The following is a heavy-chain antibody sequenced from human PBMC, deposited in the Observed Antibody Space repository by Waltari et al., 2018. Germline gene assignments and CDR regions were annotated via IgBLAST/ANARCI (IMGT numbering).Heavy chain of an antibody. Sequence: QVQLVQSGAEVKKTGPSVTVSCKASGGTFRTLAISWVREAPGQGLEWLGGIVPIFGTENYAQKCQGRLTITADKSTSTAYMDLSGLRSEDTAVYYCARDGGNPYWYFDLWGRGTLVSVSS. CDR1: GGTFRTLA. CDR3: ARDGGNPYWYFDL. D-gene: IGHD2-15*01. V-gene: IGHV1-69*06. CDR2: IVPIFGTE. J-gene: IGHJ2*01.